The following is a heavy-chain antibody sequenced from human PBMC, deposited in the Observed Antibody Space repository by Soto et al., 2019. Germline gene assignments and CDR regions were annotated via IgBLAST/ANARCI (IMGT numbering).Heavy chain of an antibody. J-gene: IGHJ3*02. CDR2: ISAYNGNT. CDR3: AREEPHYYDSSGYGAFDI. Sequence: ASVKVSCKASGYTFTSYGISWVRQAPGQGLEWMGWISAYNGNTNYAQKLQGRVTMTTDTSTSTAYMELRSLRSDDTAVYYCAREEPHYYDSSGYGAFDIWGQGTMVTVSS. CDR1: GYTFTSYG. D-gene: IGHD3-22*01. V-gene: IGHV1-18*01.